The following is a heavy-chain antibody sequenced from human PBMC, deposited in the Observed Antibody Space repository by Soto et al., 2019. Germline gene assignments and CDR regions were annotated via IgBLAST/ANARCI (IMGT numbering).Heavy chain of an antibody. J-gene: IGHJ6*03. CDR3: ASARYYYYYYMDV. CDR2: ISSSSSTI. CDR1: GFTFSSYS. Sequence: GGSLRLSCAASGFTFSSYSMNWVRQAPGKGLEWVSYISSSSSTIYYADSVKGRFTISRDNAKNSLYLQMNRLRAEDTAVYYCASARYYYYYYMDVWGKGTTVTVSS. V-gene: IGHV3-48*01. D-gene: IGHD2-15*01.